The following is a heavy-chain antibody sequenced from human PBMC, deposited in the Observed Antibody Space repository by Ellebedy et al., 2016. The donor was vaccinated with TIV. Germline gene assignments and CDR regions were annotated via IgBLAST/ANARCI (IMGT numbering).Heavy chain of an antibody. J-gene: IGHJ3*02. V-gene: IGHV4-4*02. CDR1: GDSLSNNNW. Sequence: SETLSLTXGVSGDSLSNNNWWRWLRQPPGKGLEWIGEIYHSGSTNFNPSLKSRVIITLDKSKNEFSLTLTSVTAADTAVYYCARFFDSGNHYHPFDPLDIWGQGTMVTVSS. D-gene: IGHD3-10*01. CDR2: IYHSGST. CDR3: ARFFDSGNHYHPFDPLDI.